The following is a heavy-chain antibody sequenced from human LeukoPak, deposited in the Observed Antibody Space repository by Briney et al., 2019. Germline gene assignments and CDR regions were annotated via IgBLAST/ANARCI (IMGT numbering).Heavy chain of an antibody. J-gene: IGHJ4*02. Sequence: GGSPRLSCAASGFTFSSYWMSWVRQAPGKGLEWVANIKQDGSEKYYVDSVKGRFTISRDNAKNSLYLQMNSLRAEDTAVYYCARDCSSTSCSDMGLDYWDQGTLVTVSS. D-gene: IGHD2-2*01. V-gene: IGHV3-7*01. CDR1: GFTFSSYW. CDR3: ARDCSSTSCSDMGLDY. CDR2: IKQDGSEK.